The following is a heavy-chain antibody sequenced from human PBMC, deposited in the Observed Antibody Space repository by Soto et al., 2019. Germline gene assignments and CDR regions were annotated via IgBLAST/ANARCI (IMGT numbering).Heavy chain of an antibody. J-gene: IGHJ6*02. D-gene: IGHD5-18*01. CDR2: ILGGGDKT. CDR3: AKDGVDTAMVSWCSKNYYYYGMDV. Sequence: GGSLRLSCTASGFTFSTYTMSWVRQAPGKGLEWVSGILGGGDKTFYADSVKGRFTISRDNSKNTLYLQMNSLRAEDTAVYYCAKDGVDTAMVSWCSKNYYYYGMDVWGQGTTVTVSS. V-gene: IGHV3-23*01. CDR1: GFTFSTYT.